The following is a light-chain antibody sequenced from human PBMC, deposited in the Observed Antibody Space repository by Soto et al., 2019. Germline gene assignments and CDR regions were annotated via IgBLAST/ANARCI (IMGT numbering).Light chain of an antibody. CDR3: QQYNNWPLT. CDR1: QSVSSN. Sequence: EIVMTQSPATLSVSPGERATISCRASQSVSSNLAWYQQKPGQAPRLLIYGASTRATGIPARFSGSGSGTEFTLTISGLQSEDFAVYYCQQYNNWPLTFGGGTKVDIK. CDR2: GAS. V-gene: IGKV3-15*01. J-gene: IGKJ4*01.